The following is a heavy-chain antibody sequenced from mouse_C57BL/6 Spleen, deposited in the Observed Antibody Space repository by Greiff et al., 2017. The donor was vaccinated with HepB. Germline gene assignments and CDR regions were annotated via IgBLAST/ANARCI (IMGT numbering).Heavy chain of an antibody. J-gene: IGHJ3*01. D-gene: IGHD1-1*01. CDR3: ARTYGSSYGFAY. CDR2: IYPGDGDT. CDR1: GYAFSSSW. V-gene: IGHV1-82*01. Sequence: VKLMESGPELVKPGASVKISCKASGYAFSSSWMNWVKQRPGKGLEWIGRIYPGDGDTNYNGKFKGKATLTADKSSSTAYMQLSSLTSEDSAVYFCARTYGSSYGFAYWGQGTLVTVSA.